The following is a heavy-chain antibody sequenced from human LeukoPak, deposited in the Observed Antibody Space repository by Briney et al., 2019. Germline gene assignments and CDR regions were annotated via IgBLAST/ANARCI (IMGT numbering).Heavy chain of an antibody. J-gene: IGHJ5*02. V-gene: IGHV4-31*03. D-gene: IGHD2-2*01. Sequence: PSQTLSLTCTVSGGSISSGGYYWSWIRQHPGKGLEWIGYIYYSGSTYYNPSLKSRVTISVDTSKNQFSLKLSSVTAADTAVYYCARVRYCSSTSCYAPATPHWERGSDNWFDPWGQGTLVTVSS. CDR2: IYYSGST. CDR1: GGSISSGGYY. CDR3: ARVRYCSSTSCYAPATPHWERGSDNWFDP.